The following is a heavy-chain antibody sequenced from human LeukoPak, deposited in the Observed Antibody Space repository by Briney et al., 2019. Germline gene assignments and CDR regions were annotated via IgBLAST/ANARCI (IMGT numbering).Heavy chain of an antibody. CDR1: GFTFSSYA. V-gene: IGHV3-30-3*01. D-gene: IGHD5-24*01. CDR2: ISYDGSNK. Sequence: PGGSLRLSCAASGFTFSSYAMHWVRQAPGKGLEWVAVISYDGSNKYYADSVKGRFTISRDNSKNTLYLQMNSLRAEDTAVYYCAREMATTSYYGMDVWGQGTTATVSS. CDR3: AREMATTSYYGMDV. J-gene: IGHJ6*02.